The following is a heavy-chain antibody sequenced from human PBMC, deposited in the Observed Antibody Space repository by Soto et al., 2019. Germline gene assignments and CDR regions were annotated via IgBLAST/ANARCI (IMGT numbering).Heavy chain of an antibody. V-gene: IGHV4-59*01. J-gene: IGHJ3*01. CDR1: GGYISRYY. CDR3: AIQCMQWAGFDV. Sequence: PSETLSLTCSVSGGYISRYYWCSIRQPPGKGLEWIGYIYYSGSTNYNPSLKSRVTISVDTSKNQFSLKLSSVTAADTAVYYCAIQCMQWAGFDVWCQGTRVTV. D-gene: IGHD6-19*01. CDR2: IYYSGST.